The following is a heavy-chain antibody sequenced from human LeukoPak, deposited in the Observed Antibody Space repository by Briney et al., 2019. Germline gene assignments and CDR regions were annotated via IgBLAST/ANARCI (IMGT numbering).Heavy chain of an antibody. D-gene: IGHD2-15*01. J-gene: IGHJ4*02. CDR3: ARDHCSPGTCLGGH. CDR2: IIPSLDVA. V-gene: IGHV1-69*04. Sequence: SVKVSCKASGDTFIPYTFSWVRQAPGQGLEWIGRIIPSLDVANYAQKFQGRVTLSVDRDTATTYMEVTILRSEDTAIYYCARDHCSPGTCLGGHWGQGTLVTVSS. CDR1: GDTFIPYT.